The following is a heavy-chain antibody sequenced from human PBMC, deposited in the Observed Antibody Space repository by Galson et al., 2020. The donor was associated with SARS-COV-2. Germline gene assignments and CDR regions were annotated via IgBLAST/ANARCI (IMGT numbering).Heavy chain of an antibody. D-gene: IGHD3-10*01. V-gene: IGHV4-31*03. Sequence: ASETLSLTCTVSGGSTSSGGYYWSWIRQHPGKGLEWIGYIYYSGSTYYNPSLKSRVTISVDTSKNQFSLKLSSVTAADTAVYYCAREKTYYYGSGRYYKNQRAYYFDYWGQGTLVTVSS. CDR3: AREKTYYYGSGRYYKNQRAYYFDY. CDR2: IYYSGST. CDR1: GGSTSSGGYY. J-gene: IGHJ4*02.